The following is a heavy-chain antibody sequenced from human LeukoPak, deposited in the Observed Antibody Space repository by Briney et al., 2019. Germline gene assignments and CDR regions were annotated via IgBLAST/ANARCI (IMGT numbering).Heavy chain of an antibody. V-gene: IGHV3-53*01. Sequence: GGSLRLSCAASGFTASINYMSWVRPAPGRGLGWGSVMYSGGSTYYPDSVTGRFTIPRDNSKETLYLQMNSLRAEDTAVYYCARTRRGIVVVPAAYPYYYYYMDVWGKGTTVTIS. D-gene: IGHD2-2*01. J-gene: IGHJ6*03. CDR3: ARTRRGIVVVPAAYPYYYYYMDV. CDR2: MYSGGST. CDR1: GFTASINY.